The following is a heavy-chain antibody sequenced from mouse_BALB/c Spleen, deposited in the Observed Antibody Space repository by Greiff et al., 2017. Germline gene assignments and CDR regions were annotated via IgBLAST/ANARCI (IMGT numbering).Heavy chain of an antibody. CDR3: ARPSDYEENWYFDV. CDR1: GFDFSRYW. Sequence: EVKVIESGGGLVQPGGSLKLSCAASGFDFSRYWMSWVRQAPGKGLEWIGEINPDSSTINYTPSLKDKFIISRDNAKNTLYLQMSKVRSEDTALYYCARPSDYEENWYFDVWGAGTTVTVSS. CDR2: INPDSSTI. J-gene: IGHJ1*01. D-gene: IGHD2-4*01. V-gene: IGHV4-1*02.